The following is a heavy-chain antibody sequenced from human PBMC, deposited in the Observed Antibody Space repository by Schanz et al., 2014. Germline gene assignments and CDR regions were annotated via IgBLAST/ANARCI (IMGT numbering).Heavy chain of an antibody. D-gene: IGHD3-10*01. J-gene: IGHJ6*02. CDR3: ARHRFGVFYYGLDV. Sequence: QVQLVQSWAEVKGPGASVKVSCKASGYTLKNYGISWVRQAPGLGLEWMGWISDYNGKTNYAQKFQDRVIMSTDRSSSTAYLELRSLTSDDSAIYYCARHRFGVFYYGLDVWGQGTTXLVSS. CDR1: GYTLKNYG. V-gene: IGHV1-18*01. CDR2: ISDYNGKT.